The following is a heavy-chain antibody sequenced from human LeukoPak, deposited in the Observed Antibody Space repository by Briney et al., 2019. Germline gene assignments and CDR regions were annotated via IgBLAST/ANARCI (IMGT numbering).Heavy chain of an antibody. CDR1: GFTFRNYV. CDR3: AKQTPRQYYYYMDF. V-gene: IGHV3-30*02. Sequence: GGSLRLSCATSGFTFRNYVMHWVRQAPGKGLEWVAFMRFDGSDRYYTESVKGRFTVYRDSSKNTLFLQMNNMRPEDTAIYYCAKQTPRQYYYYMDFWGKGTTVTISS. J-gene: IGHJ6*03. CDR2: MRFDGSDR.